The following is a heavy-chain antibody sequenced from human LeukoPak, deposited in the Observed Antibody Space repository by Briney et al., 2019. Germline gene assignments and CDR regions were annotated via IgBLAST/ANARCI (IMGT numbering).Heavy chain of an antibody. V-gene: IGHV1-8*01. CDR2: MNPNSGNT. CDR1: GYTFTSYD. CDR3: ARRRCSSTSCYAKNWFVP. D-gene: IGHD2-2*01. J-gene: IGHJ5*02. Sequence: GASVKVSCKASGYTFTSYDINWGRQATGQGLEWMGWMNPNSGNTGYAQKFQGRVTMTRNTSISTAYMELSSLRSEDTAVYYCARRRCSSTSCYAKNWFVPWVQGTLVTVPS.